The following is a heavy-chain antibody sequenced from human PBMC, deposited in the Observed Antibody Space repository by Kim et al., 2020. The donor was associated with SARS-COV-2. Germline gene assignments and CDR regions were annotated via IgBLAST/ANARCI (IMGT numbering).Heavy chain of an antibody. CDR1: GFTMRSNY. V-gene: IGHV3-53*01. D-gene: IGHD3-10*01. Sequence: GGSLRLSCVVSGFTMRSNYISWVRQAPGKGLEWVSVISDDGSTHYADSVKGRFTISRDISKTTLYLQMDSLKVEDTAIYYCARTYSGSYFLDHWGQGKLV. J-gene: IGHJ4*02. CDR2: ISDDGST. CDR3: ARTYSGSYFLDH.